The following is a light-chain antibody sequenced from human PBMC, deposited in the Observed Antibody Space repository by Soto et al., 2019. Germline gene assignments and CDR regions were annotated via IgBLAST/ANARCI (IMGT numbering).Light chain of an antibody. CDR1: QSVSSAY. Sequence: IVLTQSPGTLSLSPGERATLSCRASQSVSSAYLAWYQQKPGQAPRLLIYNVSRRATGIPDRFSGSGSGTDFTLTVSRLEPEDFAVYYCQQYGSSGTFGQGTKVDIK. CDR3: QQYGSSGT. CDR2: NVS. J-gene: IGKJ1*01. V-gene: IGKV3-20*01.